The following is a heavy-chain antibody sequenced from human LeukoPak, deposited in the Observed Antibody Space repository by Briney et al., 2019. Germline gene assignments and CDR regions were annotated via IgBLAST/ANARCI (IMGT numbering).Heavy chain of an antibody. V-gene: IGHV1-8*01. Sequence: ASVKVSCKASGYTFTNNDINWVRQATGQGLEWMGWVSPDSGDTGYAPNFRGRVTMTTDTSINTAYMELTSLTSEDTAIYDCTRGRAAGDWGQGTLVTVSS. J-gene: IGHJ4*02. CDR1: GYTFTNND. CDR2: VSPDSGDT. D-gene: IGHD6-19*01. CDR3: TRGRAAGD.